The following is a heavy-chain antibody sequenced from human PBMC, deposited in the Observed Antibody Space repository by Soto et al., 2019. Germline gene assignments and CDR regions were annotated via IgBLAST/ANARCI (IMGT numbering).Heavy chain of an antibody. D-gene: IGHD3-22*01. J-gene: IGHJ4*02. Sequence: PGGSLRLSCAASGFTFSRYAMSWVRQAPGKGLEWVSAISGSGGSTYYADSVKGRFTISRDNSKNTLYLQMNSLRAEDTAVYYFAKGSYYYDSSGYYPFDYWGQGTLVTVSS. CDR2: ISGSGGST. CDR3: AKGSYYYDSSGYYPFDY. V-gene: IGHV3-23*01. CDR1: GFTFSRYA.